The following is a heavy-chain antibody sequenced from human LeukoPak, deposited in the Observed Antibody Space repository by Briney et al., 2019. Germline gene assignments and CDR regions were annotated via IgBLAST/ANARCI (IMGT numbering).Heavy chain of an antibody. CDR1: GFTFDDYA. J-gene: IGHJ4*02. D-gene: IGHD6-6*01. CDR3: ARVRTYSSSSGHYFDY. V-gene: IGHV3-9*01. CDR2: ISWNSGSI. Sequence: PGGSLRLSCAASGFTFDDYAMHWVRQAPGKGLEWVSGISWNSGSIGYADSVKGRFTISRDNAKNSLYLQMNSLRAEDTAVYYCARVRTYSSSSGHYFDYWGQGTLVTVSS.